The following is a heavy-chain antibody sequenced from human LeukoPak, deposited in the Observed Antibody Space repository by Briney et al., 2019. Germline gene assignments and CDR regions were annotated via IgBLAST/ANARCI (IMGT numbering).Heavy chain of an antibody. V-gene: IGHV3-49*04. CDR2: IRSKAYGGTT. CDR3: TRDLVEYGMDV. Sequence: GGSLRLSCTASGFTFGDYAVSWVRQAPGKGLEWVGFIRSKAYGGTTEYAASVKGRFTISRDDSKSIAYLQMNSLKTEDTAVYYCTRDLVEYGMDVWGQGTTVTVSS. J-gene: IGHJ6*02. CDR1: GFTFGDYA.